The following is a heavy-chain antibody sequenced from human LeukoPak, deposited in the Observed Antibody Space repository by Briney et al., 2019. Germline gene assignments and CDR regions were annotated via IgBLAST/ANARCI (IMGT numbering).Heavy chain of an antibody. V-gene: IGHV3-23*01. D-gene: IGHD4-17*01. CDR2: ISGSGGST. CDR1: GLTFSSFA. Sequence: GASLRLACAASGLTFSSFAMSWVRQAPGGGLGCGSGISGSGGSTYYADSVKGRFTISRDKSKNTLYLQMNGLRAEDTAIYYRARRCGSAGFDYWGQGTLVTVSS. CDR3: ARRCGSAGFDY. J-gene: IGHJ4*02.